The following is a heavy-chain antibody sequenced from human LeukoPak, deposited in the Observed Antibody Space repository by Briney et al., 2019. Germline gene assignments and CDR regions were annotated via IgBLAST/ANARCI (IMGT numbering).Heavy chain of an antibody. CDR2: IKQDGSEK. Sequence: GGSLRLSCAASGFTFSSYWMSWVRQAPGKGLEWVANIKQDGSEKYYADSVKGRFTISRDNAKNSLYLQMNSLRAEDTALYYCARCRSYYDSSGHSFDYWGQGTLVTVSS. V-gene: IGHV3-7*03. D-gene: IGHD3-22*01. CDR3: ARCRSYYDSSGHSFDY. CDR1: GFTFSSYW. J-gene: IGHJ4*02.